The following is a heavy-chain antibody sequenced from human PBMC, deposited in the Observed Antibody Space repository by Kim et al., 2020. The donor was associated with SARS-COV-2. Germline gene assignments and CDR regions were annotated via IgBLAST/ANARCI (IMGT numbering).Heavy chain of an antibody. Sequence: GGSLRLSCGASGFTFSDSAMHWVRRASGKGLEWVCRIRSKVNGYATAYSASVRGRFTISRDDSRNTAYLQMNSLKTEDTAVYYCTRVPGTKLAFWCAFD. D-gene: IGHD1-1*01. CDR3: TRVPGTKLAFWCAFD. V-gene: IGHV3-73*01. CDR1: GFTFSDSA. CDR2: IRSKVNGYAT. J-gene: IGHJ3*02.